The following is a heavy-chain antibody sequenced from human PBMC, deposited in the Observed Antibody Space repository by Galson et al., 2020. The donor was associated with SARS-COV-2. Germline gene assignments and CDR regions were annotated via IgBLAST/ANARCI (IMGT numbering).Heavy chain of an antibody. CDR3: PREVVPAANYYYGMDV. CDR2: ISSSSSYI. CDR1: GFTFSSYS. Sequence: NSGGSLRLSCAASGFTFSSYSMNWVRQAPGKGLEWVSSISSSSSYIYYADSVKGRFTISRDNAKNSLYLQMNSLRAEDTAVYYCPREVVPAANYYYGMDVWGQGTTVTVSS. J-gene: IGHJ6*02. V-gene: IGHV3-21*01. D-gene: IGHD2-2*01.